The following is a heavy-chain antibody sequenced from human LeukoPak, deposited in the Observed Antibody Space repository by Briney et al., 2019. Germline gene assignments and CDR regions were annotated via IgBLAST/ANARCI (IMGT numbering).Heavy chain of an antibody. Sequence: PSESLYLTCTVSGGTISSSSYYWGRNRQPPGKGLEWFGSIYYSGSTYYNPSLKGRVTISVDTSKNQFSLKQSSVTAADTAVYYCASPSRSDLDAFDIWGQGTMVTVSS. CDR2: IYYSGST. V-gene: IGHV4-39*01. D-gene: IGHD3-3*01. CDR1: GGTISSSSYY. CDR3: ASPSRSDLDAFDI. J-gene: IGHJ3*02.